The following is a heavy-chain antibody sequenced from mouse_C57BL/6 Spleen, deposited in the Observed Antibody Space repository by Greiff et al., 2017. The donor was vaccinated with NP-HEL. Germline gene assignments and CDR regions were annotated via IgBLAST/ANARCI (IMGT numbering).Heavy chain of an antibody. CDR2: IDPENGDT. CDR3: TTKGYYGFAY. CDR1: GFNIKDDY. Sequence: DVHLVESGAELVRPGASVKLSCTASGFNIKDDYMHWVKQRPEQGLELIGWIDPENGDTEYASKFQGKATITADTSSNTAYLQLSSLTSEDTAVDYCTTKGYYGFAYWGQGTLVTVSA. D-gene: IGHD1-2*01. J-gene: IGHJ3*01. V-gene: IGHV14-4*01.